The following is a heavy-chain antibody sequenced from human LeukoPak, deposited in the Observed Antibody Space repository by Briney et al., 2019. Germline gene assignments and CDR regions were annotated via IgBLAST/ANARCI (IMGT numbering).Heavy chain of an antibody. CDR2: INPKSGGT. V-gene: IGHV1-2*02. J-gene: IGHJ4*02. CDR1: GYTFTGHS. D-gene: IGHD3-3*01. Sequence: ASVKVSCKASGYTFTGHSMHWVRQAPGQGLEWMGWINPKSGGTDYAQKFQGRVTMTRDTSISTAYMELSRLRSDDTAVYYCARRYDFWSGYYTTGLGVDYWGQGTLVTVSS. CDR3: ARRYDFWSGYYTTGLGVDY.